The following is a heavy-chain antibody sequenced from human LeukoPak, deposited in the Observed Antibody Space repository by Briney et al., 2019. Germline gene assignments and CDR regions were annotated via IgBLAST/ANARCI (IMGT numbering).Heavy chain of an antibody. Sequence: GGSLRLSCAASGFTFSSYAMHWVRQAPGKGLEWVAVISYDGSNKYYADSVKGRFTISRDNAKNSLYLQMNSLRAEDTAVYYCARDKGYRTILGWFDPWGQGTLVTVSS. CDR3: ARDKGYRTILGWFDP. CDR1: GFTFSSYA. D-gene: IGHD3-3*01. V-gene: IGHV3-30-3*01. CDR2: ISYDGSNK. J-gene: IGHJ5*02.